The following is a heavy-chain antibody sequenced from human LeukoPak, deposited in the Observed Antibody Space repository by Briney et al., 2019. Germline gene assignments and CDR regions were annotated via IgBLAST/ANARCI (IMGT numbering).Heavy chain of an antibody. D-gene: IGHD6-19*01. CDR2: ISSSGSTI. J-gene: IGHJ4*02. Sequence: PGGSLRLSCAASGFTFSSYEMNWVRQAPGKGLEWVSYISSSGSTIYYADSVKGRFTISRDNGKSSLFLQMNSLRAEDTAVYYCARTGVAGGLIRPADNWGQGTLVTVSS. CDR1: GFTFSSYE. CDR3: ARTGVAGGLIRPADN. V-gene: IGHV3-48*03.